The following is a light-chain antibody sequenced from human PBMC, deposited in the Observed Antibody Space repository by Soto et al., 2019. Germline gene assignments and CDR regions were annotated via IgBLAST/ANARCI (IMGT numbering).Light chain of an antibody. J-gene: IGKJ4*01. CDR1: LSVSTS. CDR2: DAA. V-gene: IGKV3-11*01. CDR3: QQRNKWPLT. Sequence: EIVLTQSPVTLSLSPGERATLSCRASLSVSTSLDWYQQKPGQSPRLLIYDAAHRATGIPVRFSGGGSGTDFTLTISSLEPEDSAVYYCQQRNKWPLTFGGGTKVEIK.